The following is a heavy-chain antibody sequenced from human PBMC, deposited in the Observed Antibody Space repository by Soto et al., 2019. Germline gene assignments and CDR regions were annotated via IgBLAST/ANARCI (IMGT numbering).Heavy chain of an antibody. CDR3: APNKKRLQAWNY. CDR1: GFSLSTSGVG. V-gene: IGHV2-5*01. J-gene: IGHJ4*02. CDR2: IYWNDDK. Sequence: SGPTLVNPTQTLTLTCTFSGFSLSTSGVGVGWIRQPPGKALKWLALIYWNDDKRYSTSLKSRLTITKNTSKKQVVLTMTNMDPVDTATYYCAPNKKRLQAWNYWGQGTLVTVSS. D-gene: IGHD4-4*01.